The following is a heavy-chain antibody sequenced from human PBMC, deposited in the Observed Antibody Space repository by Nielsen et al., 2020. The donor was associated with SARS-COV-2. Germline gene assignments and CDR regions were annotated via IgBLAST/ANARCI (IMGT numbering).Heavy chain of an antibody. D-gene: IGHD2-2*01. V-gene: IGHV3-21*04. CDR2: AESSSRFI. Sequence: VRQAPGKGLEWVSSAESSSRFIYYADSVRGRFTISRDNAKDSLYLQMNSLRAEDTAVYYCARGGRYCSSTSCYHNWFDPWGQGTLVTVSS. CDR3: ARGGRYCSSTSCYHNWFDP. J-gene: IGHJ5*02.